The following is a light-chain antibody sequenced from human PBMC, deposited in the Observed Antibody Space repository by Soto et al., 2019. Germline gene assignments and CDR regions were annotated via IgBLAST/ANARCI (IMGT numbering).Light chain of an antibody. CDR2: DAS. V-gene: IGKV3-11*01. J-gene: IGKJ4*01. CDR3: QQRSHWPRLT. CDR1: QRVSSY. Sequence: EIVLTQSPATLSLSPGERATLSCRASQRVSSYLAWYQQKPGQAPRLLLYDASNRATGIPARFSGSGSGTAFTLTISSLEPEDFAVYYCQQRSHWPRLTFGGGTKVEIK.